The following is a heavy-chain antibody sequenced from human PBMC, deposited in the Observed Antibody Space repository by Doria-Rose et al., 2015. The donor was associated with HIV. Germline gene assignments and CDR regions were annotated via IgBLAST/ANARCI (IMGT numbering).Heavy chain of an antibody. CDR1: GVSLSSPGMG. Sequence: QVTLKESSPVLVKPTETLTLTCTVSGVSLSSPGMGVSWIRQPPGRALEWPANIFADDERSYKTSLKSRLTSSMGTSKSQVVLTMTDMDPVDTATYYCARIKSSRWYHKYYFDFWGQGTLVIVSA. CDR2: IFADDER. D-gene: IGHD6-13*01. CDR3: ARIKSSRWYHKYYFDF. J-gene: IGHJ4*02. V-gene: IGHV2-26*01.